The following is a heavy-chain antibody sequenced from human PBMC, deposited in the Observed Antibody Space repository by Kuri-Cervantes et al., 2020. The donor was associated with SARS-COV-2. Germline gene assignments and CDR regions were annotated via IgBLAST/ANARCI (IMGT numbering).Heavy chain of an antibody. V-gene: IGHV4-4*02. CDR3: ARHRLNYYDSSGHHWVNAFDI. CDR1: GGSISSSNW. CDR2: IYHSGGT. D-gene: IGHD3-22*01. Sequence: GSLRLSCTVSGGSISSSNWWCWVRQHPGKGLEWIGSIYHSGGTYYNPSLKSRVTISIDTSKNQFSLNLSSVTAAYTAVYYCARHRLNYYDSSGHHWVNAFDIWGQGTMVTVSS. J-gene: IGHJ3*02.